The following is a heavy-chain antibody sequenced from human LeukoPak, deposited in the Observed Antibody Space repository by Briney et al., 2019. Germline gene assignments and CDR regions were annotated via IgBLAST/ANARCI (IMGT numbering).Heavy chain of an antibody. CDR2: ISASGDFR. Sequence: GGSLRLSCAASGFSFNDEYMSWIRQAPGQGLQWIAYISASGDFRRSTDSVKGQLTISRDNAKRLLYLQMDSLGEEDTAVYYCARTRGAGPGGHSDSWGQGVLAIVSS. D-gene: IGHD3-10*01. CDR1: GFSFNDEY. V-gene: IGHV3-11*01. J-gene: IGHJ4*02. CDR3: ARTRGAGPGGHSDS.